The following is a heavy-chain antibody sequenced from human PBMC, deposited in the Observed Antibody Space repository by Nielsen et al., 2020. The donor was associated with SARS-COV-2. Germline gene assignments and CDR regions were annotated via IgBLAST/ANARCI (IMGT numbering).Heavy chain of an antibody. Sequence: GESLKISCAASGFTFSSYGMHWVRQAPGKGLEWVAVIWYDGSNKYYADSVKGRFTISRDNSKNTLYLQMNSLRAEDTAVYYCARERFGGGMDVWGQGTTVTVSS. D-gene: IGHD3-16*01. CDR2: IWYDGSNK. CDR3: ARERFGGGMDV. CDR1: GFTFSSYG. J-gene: IGHJ6*02. V-gene: IGHV3-33*01.